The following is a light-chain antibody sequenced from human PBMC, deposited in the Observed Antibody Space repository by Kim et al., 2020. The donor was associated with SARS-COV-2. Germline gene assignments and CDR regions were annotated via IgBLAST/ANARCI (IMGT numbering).Light chain of an antibody. CDR1: QSISGW. CDR2: KAS. J-gene: IGKJ1*01. Sequence: DIQMTQSPSTLSASVGDRVTITCRASQSISGWLAWYQQKPGKAPKLLIYKASSLESGVPSRFSGSGYGTEFTLTISSLQPDDIATYYCQQYNLYRTFGRGTKVDIK. V-gene: IGKV1-5*03. CDR3: QQYNLYRT.